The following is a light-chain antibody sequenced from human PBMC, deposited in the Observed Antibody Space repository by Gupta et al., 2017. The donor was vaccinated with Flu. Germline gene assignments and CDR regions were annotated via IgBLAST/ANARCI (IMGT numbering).Light chain of an antibody. J-gene: IGKJ1*01. CDR2: NSY. CDR1: QSISNN. Sequence: EIMLTQSPATLSVSLGERVTVSCRASQSISNNLAWYQQKHGQPPRLLIYNSYTRDTDIPARFSGAGVGKEFTLTIDSLRSEDFAVYYCQHDSYRPPWTFGQGTRVDMK. V-gene: IGKV3-15*01. CDR3: QHDSYRPPWT.